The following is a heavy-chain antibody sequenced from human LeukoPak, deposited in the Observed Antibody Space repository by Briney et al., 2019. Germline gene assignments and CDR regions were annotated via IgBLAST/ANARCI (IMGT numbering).Heavy chain of an antibody. Sequence: KSSETLSLTCTVSGGSISSYYWSWIRQPPGKGLEWIGYIYYSGNTNYNPSLKSRVTISVDTSKNQFSLKMRSVTAADTAVYYCARDRRDTSMVWDYWGQGTLVTVSS. V-gene: IGHV4-59*01. CDR2: IYYSGNT. D-gene: IGHD5-18*01. J-gene: IGHJ4*02. CDR3: ARDRRDTSMVWDY. CDR1: GGSISSYY.